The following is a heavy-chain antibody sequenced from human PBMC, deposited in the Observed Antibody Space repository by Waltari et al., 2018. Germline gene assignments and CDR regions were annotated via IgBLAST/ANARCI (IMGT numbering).Heavy chain of an antibody. CDR2: IDGNSGDI. Sequence: KLVASGGGLARPGGSLTLSCEASEFTMGNYKLNWLRQSPGRGLEWISAIDGNSGDIKYADSVKGRFAISRDDAKRSLYLQMNSLRVEDTAIYICAKDPAPESWGSWFDTWGQGIVVTVSS. J-gene: IGHJ5*02. CDR3: AKDPAPESWGSWFDT. CDR1: EFTMGNYK. V-gene: IGHV3-21*01. D-gene: IGHD3-16*01.